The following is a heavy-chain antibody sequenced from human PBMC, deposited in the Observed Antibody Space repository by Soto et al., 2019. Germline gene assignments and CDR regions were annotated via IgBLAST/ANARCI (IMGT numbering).Heavy chain of an antibody. Sequence: QVQLVQSGAEVKKPGSSVKVSCKASGGTFSSYTISWVRQAPGQGLEWMGRIIPILGIANYAQKFQGRVTXTXGKSTSTAYMELSSLRSEDTAVYYCARDIRGSGKGYWGQGTLVTVSS. CDR3: ARDIRGSGKGY. D-gene: IGHD3-10*01. J-gene: IGHJ4*02. CDR2: IIPILGIA. V-gene: IGHV1-69*08. CDR1: GGTFSSYT.